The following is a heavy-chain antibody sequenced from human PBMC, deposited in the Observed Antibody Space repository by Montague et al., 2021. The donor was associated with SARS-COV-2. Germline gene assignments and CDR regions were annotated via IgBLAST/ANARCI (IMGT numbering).Heavy chain of an antibody. CDR1: GFTFSSYW. CDR2: IKQNGSAT. D-gene: IGHD1-26*01. V-gene: IGHV3-7*01. Sequence: SLRLSCAASGFTFSSYWMTWVRQAPGKGLEWVANIKQNGSATYYADSIKGRFTVSRDNGKNSLFLQMNSLRVEDTAVYYCARGPLGETGSYYKEHYFDNWGGGNRDIDSS. J-gene: IGHJ4*02. CDR3: ARGPLGETGSYYKEHYFDN.